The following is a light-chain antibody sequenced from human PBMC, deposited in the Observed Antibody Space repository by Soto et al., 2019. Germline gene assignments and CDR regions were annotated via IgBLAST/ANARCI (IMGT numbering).Light chain of an antibody. Sequence: QSVLTQPPSTSGTPGQRVAISCSGTSSNIGSHTVNWYQQLPGTAPKLLIYGDDQRPSGIPDRFSGSKSGTSASLAISGLHSEDVGDYYCASWDDRLNGPVFGGGTKLTVL. CDR1: SSNIGSHT. J-gene: IGLJ3*02. CDR2: GDD. V-gene: IGLV1-44*01. CDR3: ASWDDRLNGPV.